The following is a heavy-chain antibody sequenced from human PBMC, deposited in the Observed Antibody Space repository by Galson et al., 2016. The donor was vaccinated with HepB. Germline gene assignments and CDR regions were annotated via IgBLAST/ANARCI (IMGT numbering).Heavy chain of an antibody. CDR1: GFTFSDHY. CDR2: IRKKVNSYTT. CDR3: ARSLSYDRFDC. V-gene: IGHV3-72*01. Sequence: SLRLSCAVSGFTFSDHYMDWVRQAPGKGLEWVGRIRKKVNSYTTEYAASVKGRFTISRDDSENSLYLQMNSLKTEDTAVYYCARSLSYDRFDCWGQGTLVTVSS. D-gene: IGHD5-18*01. J-gene: IGHJ4*02.